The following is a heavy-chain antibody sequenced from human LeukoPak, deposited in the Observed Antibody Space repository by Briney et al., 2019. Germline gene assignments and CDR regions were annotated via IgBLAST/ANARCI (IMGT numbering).Heavy chain of an antibody. J-gene: IGHJ4*02. CDR2: IYYSGST. CDR1: GGSIWTSDYY. Sequence: PSETLSLTCTVSGGSIWTSDYYWGCIRQPPGEGLEWIGSIYYSGSTYYNPSLKNRVTIAVDTSKNQFSLKLRSVTAADTAVYYCARHGRITVAGKRNTFDNWGQGTLVTVSS. CDR3: ARHGRITVAGKRNTFDN. D-gene: IGHD6-19*01. V-gene: IGHV4-39*01.